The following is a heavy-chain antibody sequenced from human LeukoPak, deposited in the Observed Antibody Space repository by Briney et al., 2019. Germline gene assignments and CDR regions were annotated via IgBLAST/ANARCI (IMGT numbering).Heavy chain of an antibody. J-gene: IGHJ3*02. CDR3: ARQRLDALDI. CDR2: IYSGGST. CDR1: GFTVSKNY. Sequence: GGSLRLSCAASGFTVSKNYMSWVRQASGKGLEWVSVIYSGGSTYYADSVKGRFTISRDNSKNTVFLQMNSLRAEDTAVYYCARQRLDALDIWGQGTMVTVSS. V-gene: IGHV3-66*04.